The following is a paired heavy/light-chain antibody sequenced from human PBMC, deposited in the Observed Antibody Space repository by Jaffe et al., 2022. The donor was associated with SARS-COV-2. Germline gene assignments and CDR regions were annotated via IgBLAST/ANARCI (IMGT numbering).Light chain of an antibody. V-gene: IGLV1-40*01. CDR1: NSNTGAGYD. J-gene: IGLJ2*01. CDR2: ANN. CDR3: QSYDSSLSRSV. Sequence: QSVLTQPPSVSGAPGQRVTISCIGSNSNTGAGYDVHWYQHLPGTAPKLLIYANNYRPSGVPDRFSGSKSGTSASLAISGLQAEDEADYYCQSYDSSLSRSVFGGGTKVTVL.
Heavy chain of an antibody. CDR1: GFTFSAYT. D-gene: IGHD2-21*01. CDR2: ISSRGSTI. CDR3: ARTYCVNYSCYPWSAFDI. J-gene: IGHJ3*02. Sequence: EVQLAESGGGLVQPGGSLRLSCEASGFTFSAYTMNWVRQAPGKGLEWLSFISSRGSTIDYADSVKGRFTISRDNAKNALYLQMNSLRDEDTAVYYCARTYCVNYSCYPWSAFDIWGQGTLVTVSS. V-gene: IGHV3-48*02.